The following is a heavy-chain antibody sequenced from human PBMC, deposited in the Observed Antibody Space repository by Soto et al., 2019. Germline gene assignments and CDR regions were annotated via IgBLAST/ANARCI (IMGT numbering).Heavy chain of an antibody. CDR1: GFTFSNYA. Sequence: PGGSLILSCAASGFTFSNYAMIWVRQAPGKGLEWVSIISSSGDATYYVDSVKGRFTISRDNSRNTLNLQMNSLRAEDTAVYYCAKNGDFWSWGMDVWGQGTTVTVSS. CDR2: ISSSGDAT. V-gene: IGHV3-23*01. CDR3: AKNGDFWSWGMDV. D-gene: IGHD3-3*01. J-gene: IGHJ6*02.